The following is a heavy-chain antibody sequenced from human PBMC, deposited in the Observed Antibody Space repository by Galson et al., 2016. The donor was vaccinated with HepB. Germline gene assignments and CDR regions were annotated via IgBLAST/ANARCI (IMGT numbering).Heavy chain of an antibody. V-gene: IGHV1-18*01. CDR2: ISAYNGHT. CDR1: GYTFRRYG. CDR3: ARDAYDYVWGTYRAQAEIDY. J-gene: IGHJ4*02. Sequence: SVKVSCKASGYTFRRYGITWVRQAPGQGLEWMGWISAYNGHTNYAQKVQGRVTMTTDTSTSTAYMELRSLRSDDTAVYYCARDAYDYVWGTYRAQAEIDYWGQGTLVTVSS. D-gene: IGHD3-16*02.